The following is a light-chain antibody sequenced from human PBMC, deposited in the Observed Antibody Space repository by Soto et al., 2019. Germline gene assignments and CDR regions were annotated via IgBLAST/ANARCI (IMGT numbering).Light chain of an antibody. V-gene: IGLV2-14*01. Sequence: SALTQPASVSGSPGESITISCTGASNDVGGYYYVSWYQQHPGKAPKLLIYDVSDRPSGVSDRFSGSKSGNTASLTISGLQAEDAAEYLCSPYTISSYYVFGNGTKVTV. CDR1: SNDVGGYYY. CDR3: SPYTISSYYV. J-gene: IGLJ1*01. CDR2: DVS.